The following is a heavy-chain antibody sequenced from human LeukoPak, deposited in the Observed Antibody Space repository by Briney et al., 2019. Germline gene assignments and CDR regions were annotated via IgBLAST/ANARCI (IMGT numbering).Heavy chain of an antibody. CDR3: ARDSYGGNDY. CDR1: GFTFSDYY. V-gene: IGHV4-34*01. J-gene: IGHJ4*02. D-gene: IGHD4-23*01. Sequence: GSLRLSCAASGFTFSDYYMSWIRQPPGKGLEWIGEINHSGSTNYNPSLKSRVTISVDTSKNQFSLKLSSVTAADTAVYYCARDSYGGNDYWGQGTLVTVSS. CDR2: INHSGST.